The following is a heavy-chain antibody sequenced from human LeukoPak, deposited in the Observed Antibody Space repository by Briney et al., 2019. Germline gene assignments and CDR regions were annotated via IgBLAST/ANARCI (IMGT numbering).Heavy chain of an antibody. Sequence: SSETLSLTCTVSGGSISSYYWSWNRQPAGEGLEWIGRIYTSGSTNYNPSLKSRVTMSVDTSKNQFSLKLSSVTAADTAVYYCAREYYPGRLWFGEPGLPHLGKHYAFDIWGQGTMVTVSS. CDR3: AREYYPGRLWFGEPGLPHLGKHYAFDI. V-gene: IGHV4-4*07. D-gene: IGHD3-10*01. CDR1: GGSISSYY. J-gene: IGHJ3*02. CDR2: IYTSGST.